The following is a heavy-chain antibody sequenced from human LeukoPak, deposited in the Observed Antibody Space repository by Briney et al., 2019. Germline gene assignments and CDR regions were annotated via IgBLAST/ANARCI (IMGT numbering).Heavy chain of an antibody. Sequence: GGSLRLSCAASGFTFSSYGMHWVRQAPGKGLEWVAVISYDGSNKYYADSVKGRFTISRDNSKSTLQMNSLRTEDTAVYYCARGYCSGGSCYNWGAFDIWGQGTMVTVSS. D-gene: IGHD2-15*01. J-gene: IGHJ3*02. CDR1: GFTFSSYG. V-gene: IGHV3-30*03. CDR3: ARGYCSGGSCYNWGAFDI. CDR2: ISYDGSNK.